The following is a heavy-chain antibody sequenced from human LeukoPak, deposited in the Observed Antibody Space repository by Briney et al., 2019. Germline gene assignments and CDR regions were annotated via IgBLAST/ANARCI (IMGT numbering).Heavy chain of an antibody. J-gene: IGHJ4*02. CDR3: ARARDVTVSTNYFDS. D-gene: IGHD3-3*01. CDR1: GGSISSYY. Sequence: SETLSLTCTVSGGSISSYYWSWIRQPPGKGLEWIGRIYTSGSTNYNPSLKSRVTMSVDTSKNQFSLKLSSVTAADTAVYYCARARDVTVSTNYFDSWGQGTLVTVSS. CDR2: IYTSGST. V-gene: IGHV4-4*07.